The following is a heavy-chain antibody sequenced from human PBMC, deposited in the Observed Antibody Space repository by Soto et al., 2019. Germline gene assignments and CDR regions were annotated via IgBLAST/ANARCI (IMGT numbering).Heavy chain of an antibody. V-gene: IGHV3-21*01. Sequence: GGSLRLSCAASGFTFSSYSMNWVRQAPEKGLEWVSSISSSSSYIYYADSVKGRFTISRDNAKNSLYLQMNSLRAEDTAVYYCARVSYYYDSSGYYYFDYWGQGTLVTVSS. CDR3: ARVSYYYDSSGYYYFDY. CDR1: GFTFSSYS. D-gene: IGHD3-22*01. J-gene: IGHJ4*02. CDR2: ISSSSSYI.